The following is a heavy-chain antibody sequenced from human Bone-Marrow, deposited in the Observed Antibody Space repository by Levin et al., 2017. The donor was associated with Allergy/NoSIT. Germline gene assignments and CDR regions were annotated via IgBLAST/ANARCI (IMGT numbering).Heavy chain of an antibody. Sequence: SVKVSCKASGGTFSSYAISWVRQAPGQGLEWMGGIIPIFGTANYAQKFQGRVTITADESTSTAYMELSSLRSEDTAVYYCARAAEFANNWFDPWGQGTLVTVSS. D-gene: IGHD3-10*01. CDR2: IIPIFGTA. V-gene: IGHV1-69*13. CDR1: GGTFSSYA. CDR3: ARAAEFANNWFDP. J-gene: IGHJ5*02.